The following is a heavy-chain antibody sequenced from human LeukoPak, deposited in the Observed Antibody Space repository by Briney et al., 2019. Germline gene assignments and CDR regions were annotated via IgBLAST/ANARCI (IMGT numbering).Heavy chain of an antibody. CDR2: INPNSGGT. Sequence: ASVKVSCKASAYTFTGYYMHWVRQAPGQGLEWMGWINPNSGGTNYAQKFQGRATMTRDTSISTAYMELSRLRSDDTAVYYCARDDYGDFIPFDYWGQGTLVTVSS. V-gene: IGHV1-2*02. CDR3: ARDDYGDFIPFDY. J-gene: IGHJ4*02. CDR1: AYTFTGYY. D-gene: IGHD4-17*01.